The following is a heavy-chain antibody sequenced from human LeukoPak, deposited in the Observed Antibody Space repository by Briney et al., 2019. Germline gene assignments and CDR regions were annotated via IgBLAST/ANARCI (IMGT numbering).Heavy chain of an antibody. CDR3: ARDPSGSGSYYSWFDP. CDR1: GYTFTSYG. V-gene: IGHV1-18*01. Sequence: ASVKVSCKASGYTFTSYGISWVRQGPGQGLEWMGWISAYNGNTNYAQKLQGRVTMTTDTSTSTAYMELRSLRADDTAVYYCARDPSGSGSYYSWFDPWGQGTLVTVSS. J-gene: IGHJ5*02. CDR2: ISAYNGNT. D-gene: IGHD3-10*01.